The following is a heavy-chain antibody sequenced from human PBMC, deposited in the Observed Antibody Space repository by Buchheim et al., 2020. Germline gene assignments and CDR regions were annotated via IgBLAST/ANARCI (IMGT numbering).Heavy chain of an antibody. D-gene: IGHD3-22*01. CDR2: ISSSSSYI. CDR3: ARDQFPPTYYYDSSGYKTYYYGMDV. CDR1: GFTFSSYS. Sequence: EVQLVESGGGLVKPGGSLRLSCAASGFTFSSYSMNWVRQAPGKGLEWVSSISSSSSYIYYADSVKGRFTISRDNAKNSLYLQMNSLRAEDTAVYYCARDQFPPTYYYDSSGYKTYYYGMDVWGQGTT. V-gene: IGHV3-21*01. J-gene: IGHJ6*02.